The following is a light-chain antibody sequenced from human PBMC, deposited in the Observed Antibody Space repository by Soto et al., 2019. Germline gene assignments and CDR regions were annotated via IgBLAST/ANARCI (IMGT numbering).Light chain of an antibody. V-gene: IGLV1-44*01. CDR1: TSNIGTYT. CDR2: GDN. CDR3: AAWDDSLNGVV. Sequence: QSVLTQSPSVSGTPVQGVTISCSGGTSNIGTYTVNWYQQLPGTAPKVLIYGDNQRPSGVADRFSGSKSGTSASLAISGLQSEDEADYYCAAWDDSLNGVVFGGGTKLTVL. J-gene: IGLJ2*01.